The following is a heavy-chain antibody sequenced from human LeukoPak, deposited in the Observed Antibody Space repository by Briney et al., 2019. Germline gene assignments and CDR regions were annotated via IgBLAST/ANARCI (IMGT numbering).Heavy chain of an antibody. CDR2: ISYDGSNK. CDR1: GFTFSSYA. Sequence: GRSLRLSCAASGFTFSSYAMHWVRQAPGKGLEWVAVISYDGSNKYYADSVKGRFTISRDNSKNTLYLQTNSLRAEDTAVYYCATFSRNFDYWGQGTLVTVSS. J-gene: IGHJ4*02. CDR3: ATFSRNFDY. D-gene: IGHD3-3*02. V-gene: IGHV3-30-3*01.